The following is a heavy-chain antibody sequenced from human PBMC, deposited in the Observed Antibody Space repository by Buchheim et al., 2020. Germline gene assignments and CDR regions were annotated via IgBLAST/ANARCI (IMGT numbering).Heavy chain of an antibody. V-gene: IGHV4-39*01. CDR1: GGSISSSSYY. D-gene: IGHD3-22*01. Sequence: QLQLQESGPGLVKPSETLSLTCTVSGGSISSSSYYWGWIRQPPGKGLEWIGSIYYSGSTYYNPSLKSRVTISVDTSKNQFSLKLSSVTAADTAVYYCARRPYYDSNDGSWFDPWGQGTL. CDR3: ARRPYYDSNDGSWFDP. J-gene: IGHJ5*02. CDR2: IYYSGST.